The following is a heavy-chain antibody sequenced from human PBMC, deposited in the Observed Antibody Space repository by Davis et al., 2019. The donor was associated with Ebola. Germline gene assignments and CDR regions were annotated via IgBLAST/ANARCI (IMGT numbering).Heavy chain of an antibody. D-gene: IGHD6-13*01. CDR1: GFTFDDYA. CDR2: ISWNSGSI. Sequence: SLKISCAASGFTFDDYAMHWVRQAPGKGLEWVSGISWNSGSIGYADSVKGRFTISRDNAKNSLYLQMNSLRAEDTAVYYCARHRSDIAAPDYWGQGTLVTVSS. CDR3: ARHRSDIAAPDY. J-gene: IGHJ4*02. V-gene: IGHV3-9*01.